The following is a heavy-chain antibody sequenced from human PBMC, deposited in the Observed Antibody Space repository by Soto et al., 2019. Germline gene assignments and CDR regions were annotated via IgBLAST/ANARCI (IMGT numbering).Heavy chain of an antibody. CDR3: PRGDLSLGAENGAFDI. Sequence: SQTLSLTCAISGGSVSSNSAAWNWIRQSPSRGLEWLGRTYYRSKWYNDYAVSVKSRITINPDTSKNQFSLQLNSVTPEDTAVYCCPRGDLSLGAENGAFDISGQGTMFTVSS. CDR2: TYYRSKWYN. D-gene: IGHD2-8*01. V-gene: IGHV6-1*01. CDR1: GGSVSSNSAA. J-gene: IGHJ3*02.